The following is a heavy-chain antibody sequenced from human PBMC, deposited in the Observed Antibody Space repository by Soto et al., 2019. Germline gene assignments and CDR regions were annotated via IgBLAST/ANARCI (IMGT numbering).Heavy chain of an antibody. CDR3: ARDGYGDYSENFDY. D-gene: IGHD4-17*01. Sequence: TLSLTCAVYGGSFSGYYWSWIRQPPGKGLEWIGEINHSGSTNYNPSLKSRVTISVDTSKNQFSLKLSSVTAADTAVYYCARDGYGDYSENFDYWGQGTQVTVSS. CDR2: INHSGST. V-gene: IGHV4-34*01. CDR1: GGSFSGYY. J-gene: IGHJ4*02.